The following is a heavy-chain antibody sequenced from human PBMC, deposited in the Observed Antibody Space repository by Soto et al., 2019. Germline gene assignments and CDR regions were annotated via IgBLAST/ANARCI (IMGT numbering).Heavy chain of an antibody. V-gene: IGHV4-31*03. CDR1: GGSISSGGYY. CDR3: ARGDEGSASYYNEDAFDV. J-gene: IGHJ3*01. Sequence: SETLSLTCTVSGGSISSGGYYWTWVRHHPGKGLEWIGYIYYSGISHYNPSLKSRVTISVDTSKNQFSLKMDSVTAADTAVYFCARGDEGSASYYNEDAFDVWGQGTMVTVSS. D-gene: IGHD3-10*01. CDR2: IYYSGIS.